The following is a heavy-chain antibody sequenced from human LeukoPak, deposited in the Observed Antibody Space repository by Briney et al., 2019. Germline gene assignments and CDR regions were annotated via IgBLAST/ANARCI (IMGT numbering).Heavy chain of an antibody. J-gene: IGHJ5*02. V-gene: IGHV1-8*02. CDR3: ARGRYSSGWYSRLGNWFDP. CDR1: GGTFSSYA. D-gene: IGHD6-19*01. Sequence: ASVKVSCKASGGTFSSYAISWVRQAPGQGLEWMGWMNPNSGNTGYAQKFQGRVTMTRNTSISTAYMELSSLRSEDTAVYYCARGRYSSGWYSRLGNWFDPWGQGTLVTVSS. CDR2: MNPNSGNT.